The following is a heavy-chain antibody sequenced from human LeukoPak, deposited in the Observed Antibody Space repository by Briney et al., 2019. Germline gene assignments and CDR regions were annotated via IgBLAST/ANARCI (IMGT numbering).Heavy chain of an antibody. J-gene: IGHJ4*02. V-gene: IGHV4-39*02. CDR3: VRERSFFGENY. CDR2: ISYSGST. CDR1: GDSIITSRYY. Sequence: SETLSLTCTVSGDSIITSRYYWDWIRQPPGKGLEWIGSISYSGSTNYDPSLKSRVTISVDTSKNQFSLQLSSVTAADTAFYYCVRERSFFGENYWGQGTLVTVSS. D-gene: IGHD3-10*01.